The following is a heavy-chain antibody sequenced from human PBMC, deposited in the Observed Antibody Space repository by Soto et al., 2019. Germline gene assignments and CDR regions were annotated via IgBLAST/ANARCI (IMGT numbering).Heavy chain of an antibody. V-gene: IGHV3-9*01. CDR2: ISWNSGSI. D-gene: IGHD3-10*01. CDR3: ASGVEYGSGSYGVLGAFDI. J-gene: IGHJ3*02. CDR1: GFPFDDYA. Sequence: PGGSLRLSCAASGFPFDDYAMHWVRQAPGKGLEWVSGISWNSGSIGYADSVKGRFTISRDNAKNSLYLQMNSLRAEDTALYYCASGVEYGSGSYGVLGAFDIWGQGTMVTVSS.